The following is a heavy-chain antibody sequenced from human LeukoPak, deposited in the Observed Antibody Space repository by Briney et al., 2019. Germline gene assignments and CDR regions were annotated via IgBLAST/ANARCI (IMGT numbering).Heavy chain of an antibody. CDR2: IYHSGNT. Sequence: SETLSLTRNVSGDSITKDSYYWAWIRQPPGKGLEWIGSIYHSGNTYKNPSLKSRVFISVDTSKNQFSLNLTSVTAADTAVYYCARDYSWGVAYFDYWGQGALVTVSS. CDR1: GDSITKDSYY. CDR3: ARDYSWGVAYFDY. V-gene: IGHV4-39*07. D-gene: IGHD3-16*01. J-gene: IGHJ4*02.